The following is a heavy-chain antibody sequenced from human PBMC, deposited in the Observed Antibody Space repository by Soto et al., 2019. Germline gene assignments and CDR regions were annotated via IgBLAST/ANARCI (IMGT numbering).Heavy chain of an antibody. D-gene: IGHD2-2*01. CDR3: ARHRPSDPDYYYYYYMDV. CDR2: IYYSGST. J-gene: IGHJ6*03. V-gene: IGHV4-39*01. Sequence: QLQLQESGPGLVKPSETLSLTCTVSGGSISSSSYYWGWIRQPPGKGLEWIGSIYYSGSTYYNPSLKSRVTISVDTSKNQFSLKLSSVTAADTAVYYCARHRPSDPDYYYYYYMDVWGKGTTVTVSS. CDR1: GGSISSSSYY.